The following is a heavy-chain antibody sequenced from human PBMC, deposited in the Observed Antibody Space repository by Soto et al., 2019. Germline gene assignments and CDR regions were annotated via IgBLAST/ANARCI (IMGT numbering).Heavy chain of an antibody. V-gene: IGHV1-69*13. D-gene: IGHD5-12*01. CDR2: IIPIFGTA. J-gene: IGHJ5*02. CDR3: ASDHGFDSGSAFPWFAP. CDR1: GYTFTSYG. Sequence: GASVKVSSKASGYTFTSYGISWVRQAPGQGLEWMGGIIPIFGTANYAQKFQGRVTITADESTSTAYMELSSLRSEDTAVYYCASDHGFDSGSAFPWFAPWGQGTLVTVSS.